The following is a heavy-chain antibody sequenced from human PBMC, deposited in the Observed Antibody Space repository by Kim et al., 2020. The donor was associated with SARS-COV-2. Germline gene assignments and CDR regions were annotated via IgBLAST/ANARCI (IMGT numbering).Heavy chain of an antibody. D-gene: IGHD6-13*01. CDR2: INHSGST. Sequence: SETLSLTCAVYGGSFSGYYWSWIRQPPGKGLEWIGEINHSGSTNYNPSLKSRVTISVNTSKNQFSLKLSSVTAADTAVHYCARGTYSRSWYGDKNWFDPWGQGTLVTVSS. CDR1: GGSFSGYY. CDR3: ARGTYSRSWYGDKNWFDP. V-gene: IGHV4-34*01. J-gene: IGHJ5*02.